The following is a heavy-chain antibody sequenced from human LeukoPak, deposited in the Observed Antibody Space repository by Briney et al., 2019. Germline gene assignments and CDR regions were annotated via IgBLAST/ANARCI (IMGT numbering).Heavy chain of an antibody. CDR3: ARGPSGYHNT. CDR1: GFTFSSRDW. J-gene: IGHJ4*02. Sequence: GSLRLSCVASGFTFSSRDWMTWVRQAPGKGLEWVANIKQDGSEKNYVDSVKGRFTISRDNAKNSVDLQMNSLRVEDTAVYYCARGPSGYHNTGGQGTLVTVSS. D-gene: IGHD5-12*01. V-gene: IGHV3-7*01. CDR2: IKQDGSEK.